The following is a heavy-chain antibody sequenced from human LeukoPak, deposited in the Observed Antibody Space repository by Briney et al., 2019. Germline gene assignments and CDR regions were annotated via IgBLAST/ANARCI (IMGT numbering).Heavy chain of an antibody. CDR2: ISPNSGDT. D-gene: IGHD6-19*01. Sequence: ASVKVSCKASGYTFTGYYIHWVRQAPGQGLEWMGWISPNSGDTNYAQKFQGRVTMTRDTSISTAYLDLSRLKSDDTAGYYCPRVGSRWYLQPWCPVSLVTV. V-gene: IGHV1-2*02. CDR3: PRVGSRWYLQP. J-gene: IGHJ1*01. CDR1: GYTFTGYY.